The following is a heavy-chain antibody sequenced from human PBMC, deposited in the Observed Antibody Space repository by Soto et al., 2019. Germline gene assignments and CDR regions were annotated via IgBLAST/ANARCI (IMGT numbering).Heavy chain of an antibody. CDR2: INPNSGGS. D-gene: IGHD1-1*01. V-gene: IGHV1-2*02. J-gene: IGHJ5*02. Sequence: ASVKVSCKASGCSLTDYYIHWVRQAPGQGLEWMGWINPNSGGSYFAQKFLGRVTMTRDTSITTAYMELSRLRSDDTAVYYCVRALPEIRMMEGGSFDPWGQGTVVTVS. CDR1: GCSLTDYY. CDR3: VRALPEIRMMEGGSFDP.